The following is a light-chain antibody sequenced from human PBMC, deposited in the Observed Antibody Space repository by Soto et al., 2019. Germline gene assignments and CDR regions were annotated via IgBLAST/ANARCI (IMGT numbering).Light chain of an antibody. CDR2: LGS. CDR3: MQGVQWPPT. V-gene: IGKV2-28*01. J-gene: IGKJ1*01. Sequence: DIVMTQSPLSLPVTPGEPASISCRSSQSLLHSNGYNYLDWYLQKPGQSPQLXIYLGSNRDSWVPDRFSGSGAGTDFTLKISRVEAEDIGVYYCMQGVQWPPTFGQGTKVDIK. CDR1: QSLLHSNGYNY.